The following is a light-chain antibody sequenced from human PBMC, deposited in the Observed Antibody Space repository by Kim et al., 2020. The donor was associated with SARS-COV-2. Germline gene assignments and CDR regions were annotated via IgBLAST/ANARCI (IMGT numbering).Light chain of an antibody. V-gene: IGKV1-8*01. Sequence: ASTGDRVTITCRASQNISNFLAWYQQNPGKAPRLLIYKASTLQSGVPSRFSGNGSGTDFTLTISCLQSEDFATYYCQHYYTYPLTFGGGTKVDIK. CDR3: QHYYTYPLT. CDR2: KAS. J-gene: IGKJ4*02. CDR1: QNISNF.